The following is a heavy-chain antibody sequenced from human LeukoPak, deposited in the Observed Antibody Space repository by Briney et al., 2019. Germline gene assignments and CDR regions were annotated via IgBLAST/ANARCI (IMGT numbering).Heavy chain of an antibody. CDR1: GFTFSIFP. D-gene: IGHD3-3*01. V-gene: IGHV3-30*04. CDR2: ISSGSEK. CDR3: ARDLELSAVYYFDS. J-gene: IGHJ4*02. Sequence: GGSLRLSCEASGFTFSIFPMHWVRQAPGKGLEWVALISSGSEKYYADSVKGRFTISRDNSQNMLYLQMNSLRADDTAVYYCARDLELSAVYYFDSWGRGTLVIVSS.